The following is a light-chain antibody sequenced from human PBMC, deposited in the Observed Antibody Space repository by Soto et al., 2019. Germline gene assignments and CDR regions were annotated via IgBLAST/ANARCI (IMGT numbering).Light chain of an antibody. J-gene: IGKJ4*01. V-gene: IGKV3-20*01. CDR2: GAS. Sequence: ENVLTQSPGTLSLSPGERATLSCRASQSVSGNYITWYQQKPGQPPRLLIYGASSRATGIPDRFSGSGSGTDFTLTISRLEPEDFVVYYCQQYGSLPFTFGGGTRWISN. CDR3: QQYGSLPFT. CDR1: QSVSGNY.